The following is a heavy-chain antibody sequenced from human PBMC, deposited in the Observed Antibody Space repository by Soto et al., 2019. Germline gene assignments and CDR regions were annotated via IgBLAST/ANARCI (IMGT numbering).Heavy chain of an antibody. CDR3: TATEPYYDFWSGRYYYYYMDV. J-gene: IGHJ6*03. Sequence: LRLSCAASGFTFSNAWMSWLRQAPGKGLEWVGRIKSETDGGTTDYAAPVKGRFTISRDDSKNTLYLQMNSLKTEDTAVYYCTATEPYYDFWSGRYYYYYMDVWGKGTTVTVSS. CDR2: IKSETDGGTT. CDR1: GFTFSNAW. V-gene: IGHV3-15*01. D-gene: IGHD3-3*01.